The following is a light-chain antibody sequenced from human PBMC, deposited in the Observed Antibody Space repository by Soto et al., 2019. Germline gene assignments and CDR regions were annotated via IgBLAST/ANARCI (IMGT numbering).Light chain of an antibody. V-gene: IGLV2-11*01. CDR2: DVS. CDR3: CSYAGSYTL. J-gene: IGLJ2*01. CDR1: SSDVGGYHY. Sequence: QSALTQPRSVSGSPGQSVTISCTGTSSDVGGYHYVSWYQQHPDKAPKLMIYDVSKRPSGVPDRFSGSKSGNTASLTISGLQAEDEADYYCCSYAGSYTLFGGGTKVTVL.